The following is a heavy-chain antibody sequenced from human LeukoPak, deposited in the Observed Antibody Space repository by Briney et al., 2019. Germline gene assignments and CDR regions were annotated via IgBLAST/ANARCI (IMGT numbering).Heavy chain of an antibody. V-gene: IGHV4-30-4*01. CDR1: GFTFSSYA. J-gene: IGHJ4*02. CDR3: SRDSSGGYGTFDY. Sequence: LRLSCAASGFTFSSYAMSWIRQPPGKGLEWIGYISSSGSTYYNPSLKSRVTMSLDTSNNQFSLRLSSVTAADTAVYYCSRDSSGGYGTFDYWGQGTLVTVSS. D-gene: IGHD2-8*02. CDR2: ISSSGST.